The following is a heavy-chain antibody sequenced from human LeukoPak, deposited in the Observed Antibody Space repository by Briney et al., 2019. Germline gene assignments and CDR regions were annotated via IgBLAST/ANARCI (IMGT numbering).Heavy chain of an antibody. J-gene: IGHJ4*02. D-gene: IGHD3-3*01. Sequence: PGRSLRLSCAASGFTFSSYAMHWVRQAPGKGLEWVSYMSSSGSVIYYADSVKGRFTISRDNAKNSLYLQMNNLRVEDTAMYYCARSRSGQYWGQGTLVTVSS. CDR1: GFTFSSYA. CDR3: ARSRSGQY. CDR2: MSSSGSVI. V-gene: IGHV3-48*04.